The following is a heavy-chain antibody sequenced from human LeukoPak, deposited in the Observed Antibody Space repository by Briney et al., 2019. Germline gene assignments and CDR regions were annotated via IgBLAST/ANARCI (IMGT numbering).Heavy chain of an antibody. CDR3: AKVLGSYYFDY. CDR1: GFTFDDYG. Sequence: PGGSLRLSCAASGFTFDDYGLSWVRQAPGKGLEWVSGINWNGGSTGYADSVKGRFTISRDNFKNTLYLQMNSLRAEDTALYYCAKVLGSYYFDYWGQGTLVTVSS. V-gene: IGHV3-20*04. J-gene: IGHJ4*02. D-gene: IGHD1-26*01. CDR2: INWNGGST.